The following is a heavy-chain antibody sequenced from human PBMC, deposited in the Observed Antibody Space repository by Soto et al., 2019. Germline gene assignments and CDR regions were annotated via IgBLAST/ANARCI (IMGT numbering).Heavy chain of an antibody. J-gene: IGHJ4*02. CDR3: VSDQFRHGSGRYYVTGWAY. CDR2: IIPVFNTV. V-gene: IGHV1-69*12. CDR1: GVTFSTHE. D-gene: IGHD3-10*01. Sequence: QVQLVQSGAEVKKPGSSVKVSCTASGVTFSTHEISWVRQAPGQGLEWMGDIIPVFNTVKYGQRFPGRVTITADESTSTAYMELTGLTSADTAMYYCVSDQFRHGSGRYYVTGWAYWGQGTLVTVSS.